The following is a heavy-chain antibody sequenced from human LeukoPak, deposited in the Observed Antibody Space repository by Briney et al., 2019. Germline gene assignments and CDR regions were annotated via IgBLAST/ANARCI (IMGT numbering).Heavy chain of an antibody. CDR2: IYYSGST. J-gene: IGHJ4*02. V-gene: IGHV4-59*01. CDR1: GGSISSYY. Sequence: SEILSLTCTVSGGSISSYYWSRIRQPPGKGLEWIGYIYYSGSTNYNPSLKSRVTISVDTSKNQFSLRLSSVTAADTAVYYCARVTGYMIEDYFDYWGQGTLVTVSS. D-gene: IGHD3-22*01. CDR3: ARVTGYMIEDYFDY.